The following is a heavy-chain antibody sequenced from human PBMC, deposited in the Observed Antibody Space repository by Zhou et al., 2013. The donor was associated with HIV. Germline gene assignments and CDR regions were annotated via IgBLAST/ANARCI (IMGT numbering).Heavy chain of an antibody. V-gene: IGHV1-18*01. CDR2: ISSYNGHT. Sequence: QVQLLQSGPEVKKPGASVKVSCKASGFTFTGFGISWVRQAPGQGLEWMGWISSYNGHTNYAQNLQGRVTVTTDTSTGTAYMELRSLRSDDTALYYCARAYSTAWYGGGFYYMDVVGYGDHGHRLL. J-gene: IGHJ6*03. CDR3: ARAYSTAWYGGGFYYMDV. D-gene: IGHD4-4*01. CDR1: GFTFTGFG.